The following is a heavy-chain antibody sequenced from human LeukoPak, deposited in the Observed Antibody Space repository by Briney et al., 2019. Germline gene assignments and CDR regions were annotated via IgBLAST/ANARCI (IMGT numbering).Heavy chain of an antibody. CDR3: ASGFWSDY. V-gene: IGHV4-39*01. CDR1: GGSISSSSYY. Sequence: SETLSLTCTVSGGSISSSSYYWGWIRQPPGKGLEWIGSIYYSGSTYYNPSLKSRVTISVDTSKNQFSLKLSSVTAAGTAVYYCASGFWSDYWGQGTLVTVSS. D-gene: IGHD3-3*01. CDR2: IYYSGST. J-gene: IGHJ4*02.